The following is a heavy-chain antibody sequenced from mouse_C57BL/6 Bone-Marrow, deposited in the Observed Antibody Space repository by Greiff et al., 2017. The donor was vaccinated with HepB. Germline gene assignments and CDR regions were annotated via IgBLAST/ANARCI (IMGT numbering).Heavy chain of an antibody. Sequence: EVHVKQSGAELVRPGASVKLSCTASGFNIKDDYMHWVKQRPEQGLEWIGWIDPENGDTEYASKFQGKATITADTSSNTAYLQLSSLTSEDTAVYYWTTRFITTVVATSDAMDYWGQGTSVTVSS. CDR2: IDPENGDT. CDR3: TTRFITTVVATSDAMDY. D-gene: IGHD1-1*01. J-gene: IGHJ4*01. CDR1: GFNIKDDY. V-gene: IGHV14-4*01.